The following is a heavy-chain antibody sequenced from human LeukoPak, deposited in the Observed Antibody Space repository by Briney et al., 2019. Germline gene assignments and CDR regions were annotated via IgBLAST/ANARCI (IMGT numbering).Heavy chain of an antibody. CDR2: IIPILGIA. D-gene: IGHD3-22*01. V-gene: IGHV1-69*04. Sequence: SVKVSCKASGGTFSSYAISWVRQAPGQGLEWMGRIIPILGIANYAQKFQGRVTITADKSTSTAYTELSSLRSEDTAVYYCARDINYDSSGYYSGLYYFDYWGQGTLVTVSS. CDR1: GGTFSSYA. J-gene: IGHJ4*02. CDR3: ARDINYDSSGYYSGLYYFDY.